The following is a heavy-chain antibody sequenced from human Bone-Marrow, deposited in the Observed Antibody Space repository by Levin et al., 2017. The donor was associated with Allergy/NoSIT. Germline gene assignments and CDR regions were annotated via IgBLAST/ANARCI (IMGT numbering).Heavy chain of an antibody. V-gene: IGHV3-21*06. Sequence: GGSLRLSCRGSGFDFNTHDMNWVRQAPGQGLEWVSSISGNSHYVYYADSVKGRFSISSDNAKNSMFLHMNSLRVEDTAVYYCARSQGRSGWSYYYYGMDVWARGPRSPSP. J-gene: IGHJ6*02. CDR3: ARSQGRSGWSYYYYGMDV. CDR2: ISGNSHYV. CDR1: GFDFNTHD. D-gene: IGHD6-19*01.